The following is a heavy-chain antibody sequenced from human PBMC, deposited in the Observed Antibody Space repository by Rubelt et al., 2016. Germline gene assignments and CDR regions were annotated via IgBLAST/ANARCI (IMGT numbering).Heavy chain of an antibody. V-gene: IGHV1-3*01. CDR3: AREGLAVAHDY. CDR2: INAGNGKP. CDR1: GYTFTSYA. J-gene: IGHJ4*02. Sequence: QVQLVQSGAEVKKPGASVKVSCKASGYTFTSYAMHWVRQAPGQRLAWMGWINAGNGKPKCSQKFQGRVNITRDTSASTAHMELGSLRSEDTAVYYCAREGLAVAHDYWGQGTLVTVSS. D-gene: IGHD6-19*01.